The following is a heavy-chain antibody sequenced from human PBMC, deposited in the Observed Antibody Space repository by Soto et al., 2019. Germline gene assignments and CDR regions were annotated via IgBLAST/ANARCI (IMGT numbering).Heavy chain of an antibody. CDR2: IYWDDVK. D-gene: IGHD2-2*01. CDR1: GLSLSTSGVA. J-gene: IGHJ6*02. CDR3: GASSLKTALPFHYPLDV. V-gene: IGHV2-5*02. Sequence: QITLKESGPTLVKPTQTLTLTCSFSGLSLSTSGVAVGWIRQPPGKALEWLALIYWDDVKYYSPSLKNRLTITKDTSENQVVLTMTNVDAVDTATYYCGASSLKTALPFHYPLDVWGQGTTVTVSS.